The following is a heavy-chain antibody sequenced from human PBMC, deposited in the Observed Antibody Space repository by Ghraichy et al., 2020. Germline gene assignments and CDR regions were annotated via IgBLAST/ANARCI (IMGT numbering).Heavy chain of an antibody. CDR1: GFTVSSNY. J-gene: IGHJ6*02. V-gene: IGHV3-66*02. D-gene: IGHD5-24*01. CDR2: IYSGGST. CDR3: ATLKGEMATMHYYYYGMDV. Sequence: GGSLRLSCAASGFTVSSNYMSWVRQAPGKGLEWVSVIYSGGSTYYADSVKGRFTISRDNSKNTLYLQMNSLRAEDTAVYYCATLKGEMATMHYYYYGMDVWSQGTTVTVSS.